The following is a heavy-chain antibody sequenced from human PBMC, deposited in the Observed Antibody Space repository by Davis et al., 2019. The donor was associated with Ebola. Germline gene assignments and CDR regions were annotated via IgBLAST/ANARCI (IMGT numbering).Heavy chain of an antibody. V-gene: IGHV3-48*03. J-gene: IGHJ6*02. CDR1: GFTFSSYE. Sequence: GGSLRLSCAASGFTFSSYEMNWVRQAPGKGLEWVSYISSSGSTIYYADSVKGRFTISRDNAKNSLYLQMNSLRAEDTAVYYCVREPSPLRVFYYYYGMDVWGQGTTVTVSS. CDR2: ISSSGSTI. CDR3: VREPSPLRVFYYYYGMDV.